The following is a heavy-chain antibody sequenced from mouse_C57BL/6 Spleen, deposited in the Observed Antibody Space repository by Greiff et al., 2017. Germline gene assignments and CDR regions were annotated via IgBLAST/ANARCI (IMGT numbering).Heavy chain of an antibody. J-gene: IGHJ4*01. V-gene: IGHV10-3*01. Sequence: EVHLVESGGGLVQPKGSLKLSCAASGFTFNTYAMHWVRQAPGKGLEWVARLRSKSSNYATYYADSVKDRFTISRDDSQSMLYLQMNNLKAEDTAMYYCVSMLDDYDRYYAMDYWGQGTSVTVSS. CDR3: VSMLDDYDRYYAMDY. CDR2: LRSKSSNYAT. CDR1: GFTFNTYA. D-gene: IGHD2-4*01.